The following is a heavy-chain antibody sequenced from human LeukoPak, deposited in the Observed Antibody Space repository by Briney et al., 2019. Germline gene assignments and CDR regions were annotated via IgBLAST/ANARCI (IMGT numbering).Heavy chain of an antibody. D-gene: IGHD4-23*01. CDR3: AGASGGDYVG. CDR2: IYHSGST. V-gene: IGHV4-30-2*01. J-gene: IGHJ4*02. Sequence: PSQTLSLTCAVSGGSISSGGYSWSWIRQPPGKGLEWIGYIYHSGSTYYNPSLKSRVTISVDRSKNQFSLKLSSVTAADTAVYYCAGASGGDYVGWGQGTLVTVSS. CDR1: GGSISSGGYS.